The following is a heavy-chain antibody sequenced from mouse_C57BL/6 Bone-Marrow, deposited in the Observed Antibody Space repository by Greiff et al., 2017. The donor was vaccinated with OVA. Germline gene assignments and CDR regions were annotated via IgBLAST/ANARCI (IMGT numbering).Heavy chain of an antibody. CDR2: IWGGGST. CDR3: AKHPLGDYDGAFAY. D-gene: IGHD2-4*01. Sequence: VQLVESGPGLVAPSQSLSLTCTVSGFSLTSYGVDWVRQPPGKGLEWVGVIWGGGSTNYNSDPMSRLSISKDNSKSKEYLKMNSLQTDDTAMDYCAKHPLGDYDGAFAYWGQGTLVTVSA. V-gene: IGHV2-9*01. J-gene: IGHJ3*01. CDR1: GFSLTSYG.